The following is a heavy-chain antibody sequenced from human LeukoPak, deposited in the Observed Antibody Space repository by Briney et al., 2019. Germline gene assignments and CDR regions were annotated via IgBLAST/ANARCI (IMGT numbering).Heavy chain of an antibody. J-gene: IGHJ6*04. CDR2: INPNSGGT. Sequence: ASVKVSCKASGYTFTGYYMHWVRQAPGQGLEWMGWINPNSGGTNYAQKFQGWVTMTRDTSISTAYMELSRLRSDDTAVYYCARGEKTPGYYYYYGMDVWGKGPTVTVSS. V-gene: IGHV1-2*04. CDR1: GYTFTGYY. CDR3: ARGEKTPGYYYYYGMDV.